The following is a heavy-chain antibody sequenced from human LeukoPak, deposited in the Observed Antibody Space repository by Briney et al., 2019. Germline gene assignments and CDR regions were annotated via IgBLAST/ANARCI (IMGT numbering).Heavy chain of an antibody. D-gene: IGHD3-9*01. CDR3: DLDTFRYFDPSGY. Sequence: GGSLRLSCAASGFTFDDYGMSWFRQAPGKGLEWVSSINWNGGSIRYADSVKGRFTISRDNAKKSLYLQMNRLRADDTALYARDLDTFRYFDPSGYLGQGALVTVSS. CDR1: GFTFDDYG. CDR2: INWNGGSI. V-gene: IGHV3-20*01. J-gene: IGHJ4*02.